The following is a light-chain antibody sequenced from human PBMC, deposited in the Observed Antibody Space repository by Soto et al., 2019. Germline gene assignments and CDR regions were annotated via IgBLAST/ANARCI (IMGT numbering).Light chain of an antibody. CDR1: QSVRGTY. Sequence: EIVLTQSPATLSLSPGEGATLSCRASQSVRGTYLAWYQQKPAQAPRLLIYGASNRATGIPDRFSGSVSGTDVTLTISRLEPEDFGVYYCQHFGGSLTFGGGTKVEIK. CDR2: GAS. J-gene: IGKJ4*01. CDR3: QHFGGSLT. V-gene: IGKV3-20*01.